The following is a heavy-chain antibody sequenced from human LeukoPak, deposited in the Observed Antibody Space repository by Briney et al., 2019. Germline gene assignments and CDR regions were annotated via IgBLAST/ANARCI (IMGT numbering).Heavy chain of an antibody. CDR3: ARDGVGYYYYYGMDV. J-gene: IGHJ6*02. CDR1: GFTVSSNY. V-gene: IGHV3-53*01. CDR2: IYSGGST. Sequence: GGSLRLSCAASGFTVSSNYMSWVRQAPGKGLEWVSVIYSGGSTYYADSVKGRFTISRDNSKNTLYLQMNSLRAEDTAVYYCARDGVGYYYYYGMDVWGQGTTVTVSS. D-gene: IGHD2-15*01.